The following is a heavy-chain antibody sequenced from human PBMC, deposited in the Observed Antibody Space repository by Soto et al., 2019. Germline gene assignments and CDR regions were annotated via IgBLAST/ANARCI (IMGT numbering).Heavy chain of an antibody. V-gene: IGHV6-1*01. D-gene: IGHD3-10*01. J-gene: IGHJ6*02. CDR3: TGITWFRGMDV. CDR2: TYYKSKWNN. Sequence: SQTLSLTCVISGDSVSSNSAGWNWIRQSPSRGLEWLGRTYYKSKWNNDYALSVKSRITINPDTSKNQFSLHLYSVTPEDTAVYYCTGITWFRGMDVWGQGTPVTISS. CDR1: GDSVSSNSAG.